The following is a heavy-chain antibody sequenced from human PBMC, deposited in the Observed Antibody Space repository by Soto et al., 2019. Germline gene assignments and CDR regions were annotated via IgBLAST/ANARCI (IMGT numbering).Heavy chain of an antibody. CDR3: AAGLRKGPGTLYC. J-gene: IGHJ4*02. CDR1: GSTFLSSA. Sequence: GASVKVSCKASGSTFLSSAVQWVRQARGQRLEWIGWIVVGSGNTNYAQKFQERVTIARDMSTDTAYMELSNLRSDDTAVYYCAAGLRKGPGTLYCWGQGTLVTVS. CDR2: IVVGSGNT. D-gene: IGHD3-10*01. V-gene: IGHV1-58*01.